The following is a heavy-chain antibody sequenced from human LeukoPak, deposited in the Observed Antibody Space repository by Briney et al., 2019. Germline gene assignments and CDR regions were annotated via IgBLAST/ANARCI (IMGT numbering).Heavy chain of an antibody. V-gene: IGHV4-59*01. Sequence: SETLSLTCTVSGGSISSYYWSWIRQPPGKGLEWIGYIYYSGSTNYNPSLKSRVTMSVDTSKNQFSLKLSSVTAADTAVYYCARDNSGSYGMDVWGQGTTVTVSS. D-gene: IGHD1-26*01. J-gene: IGHJ6*01. CDR2: IYYSGST. CDR1: GGSISSYY. CDR3: ARDNSGSYGMDV.